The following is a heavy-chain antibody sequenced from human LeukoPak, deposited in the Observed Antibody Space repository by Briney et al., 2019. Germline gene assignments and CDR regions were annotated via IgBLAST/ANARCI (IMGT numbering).Heavy chain of an antibody. V-gene: IGHV3-11*01. CDR1: GVTVSRDY. J-gene: IGHJ6*02. Sequence: GGSLRLSCAASGVTVSRDYMSWVRQAPGKGLEWVSYISASGTTIHYADSVKGRFTLSRDNAKNSLFLQMNSLRADDTAVYYCARDSVRRGHYYYYGMDVWGQGTTVTVSS. D-gene: IGHD5-12*01. CDR3: ARDSVRRGHYYYYGMDV. CDR2: ISASGTTI.